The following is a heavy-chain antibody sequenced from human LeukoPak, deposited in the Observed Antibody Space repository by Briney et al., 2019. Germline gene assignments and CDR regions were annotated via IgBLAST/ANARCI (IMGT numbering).Heavy chain of an antibody. CDR3: ARDLETYYDFWSGYPY. Sequence: GGSLRLSCAASGFTFSSYAMSWVRQAPGEGLEGVAVISYAGFNKYYADSVKGRFTISRDNSKNTLYLQMNSLRAEDTAVYYCARDLETYYDFWSGYPYWGQGTLVTVSS. CDR2: ISYAGFNK. D-gene: IGHD3-3*01. J-gene: IGHJ4*02. V-gene: IGHV3-30-3*01. CDR1: GFTFSSYA.